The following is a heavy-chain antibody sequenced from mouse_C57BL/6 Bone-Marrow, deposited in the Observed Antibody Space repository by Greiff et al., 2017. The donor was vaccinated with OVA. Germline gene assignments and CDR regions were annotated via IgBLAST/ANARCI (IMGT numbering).Heavy chain of an antibody. D-gene: IGHD1-1*01. Sequence: QVTLKVSGPGILQPSQTLSLTCSFSGFSLSTFGMGVGWIRQPSGKGLEWLAHIWWDDDKYYTPALKSRLTISKATSQHQLFLKIANEDPAVTATYYCARIGPRITTIEEYFDVWGTGTTVTVSS. V-gene: IGHV8-8*01. J-gene: IGHJ1*03. CDR2: IWWDDDK. CDR3: ARIGPRITTIEEYFDV. CDR1: GFSLSTFGMG.